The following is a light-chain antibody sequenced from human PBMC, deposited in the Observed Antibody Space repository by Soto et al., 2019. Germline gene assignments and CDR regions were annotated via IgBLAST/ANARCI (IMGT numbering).Light chain of an antibody. CDR1: TSNISNNY. V-gene: IGLV1-51*02. CDR3: GSWDHSVSGFV. Sequence: QSVLTQPPSVSAAPGQKVTISCSGSTSNISNNYVSWFQQLPGTAPKHIIYQSKRRPSRIPDRISGSKSSTSAILVITVLQTGDEADYYCGSWDHSVSGFVFGTGTKVTVL. CDR2: QSK. J-gene: IGLJ1*01.